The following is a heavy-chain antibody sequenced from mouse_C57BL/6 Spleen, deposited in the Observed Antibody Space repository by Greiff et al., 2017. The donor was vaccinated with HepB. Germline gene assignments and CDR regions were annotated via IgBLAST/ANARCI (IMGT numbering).Heavy chain of an antibody. Sequence: QVQLQQSGAELARPGASVKMSCKASGYTFTSYTMHWVKQRPGKGLEWIGYINPSSGYTKYNQKFKDKATLTADKSSSTAYMQLSSLTSEDSAVYYCLYGSSSYYAMDYWGQGTSVTVSS. CDR1: GYTFTSYT. J-gene: IGHJ4*01. CDR3: LYGSSSYYAMDY. CDR2: INPSSGYT. D-gene: IGHD1-1*01. V-gene: IGHV1-4*01.